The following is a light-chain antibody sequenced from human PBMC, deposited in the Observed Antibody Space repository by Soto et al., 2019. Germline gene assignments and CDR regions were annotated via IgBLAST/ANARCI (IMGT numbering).Light chain of an antibody. CDR2: RAS. J-gene: IGKJ2*01. Sequence: EIVLTQSPGTLSLSPGERATLSCRASQSVSSIYLAWYQQKPGQAPRLLIYRASSRATCIPDRFSGSGSGTDFTLTISRLEPEDFAVYYCQQYGGSPPYTVGQGTKLEIK. V-gene: IGKV3-20*01. CDR1: QSVSSIY. CDR3: QQYGGSPPYT.